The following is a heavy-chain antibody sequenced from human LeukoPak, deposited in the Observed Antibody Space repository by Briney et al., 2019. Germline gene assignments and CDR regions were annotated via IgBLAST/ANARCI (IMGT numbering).Heavy chain of an antibody. J-gene: IGHJ4*02. D-gene: IGHD3-22*01. CDR3: ARTEHYSDRGGYYYFDQ. V-gene: IGHV3-33*01. Sequence: PGRSLRLSCAASGFTFSDYGMHWVRQAPGKGLEWVALIWYDGGNKNYADSVKGRFTISRDNPKNTLYLQMNSLRAEDTAVYYCARTEHYSDRGGYYYFDQWGQGTLVTVSS. CDR2: IWYDGGNK. CDR1: GFTFSDYG.